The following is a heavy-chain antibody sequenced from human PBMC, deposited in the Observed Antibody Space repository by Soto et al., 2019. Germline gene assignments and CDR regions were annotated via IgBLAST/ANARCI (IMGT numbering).Heavy chain of an antibody. Sequence: QVQLVQSGAEVKKPGTSLKVSCKVFGESLNSNPIGWVRQAPGQGLEWVGGIVPLSDRTNYAQELQGRVTVTADGSTSTVYMELSNLKSDDTAVYYCARTSGRDCHSGGGCFSLDVWGQGSLITVPS. V-gene: IGHV1-69*01. J-gene: IGHJ4*02. CDR3: ARTSGRDCHSGGGCFSLDV. CDR2: IVPLSDRT. D-gene: IGHD2-15*01. CDR1: GESLNSNP.